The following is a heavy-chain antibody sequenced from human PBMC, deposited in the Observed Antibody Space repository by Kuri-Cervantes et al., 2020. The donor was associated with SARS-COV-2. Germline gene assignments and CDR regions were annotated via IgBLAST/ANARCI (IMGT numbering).Heavy chain of an antibody. V-gene: IGHV4-30-2*01. CDR1: GGSISSGGYS. Sequence: SETLSLTCAVSGGSISSGGYSWSWIRQPPGKGLEWIGYIYHSGSTYYNPSLNSRITISVDRSKNQFSLKPGSVTAADTAVYYCSRGHARGWFDPWGQGTLVTVSS. CDR2: IYHSGST. CDR3: SRGHARGWFDP. J-gene: IGHJ5*02. D-gene: IGHD6-6*01.